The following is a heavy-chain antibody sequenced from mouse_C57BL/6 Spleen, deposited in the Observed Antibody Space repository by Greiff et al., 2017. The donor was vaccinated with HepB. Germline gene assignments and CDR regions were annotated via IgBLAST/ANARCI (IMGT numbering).Heavy chain of an antibody. Sequence: VQLQQPGAELVKPGASVKLSCKASGYTFTSYWMQWVKQRPGQGLEWIGEIDPSDSYTNYNQKFKGKATLTVDTSSSTAYMQLSSLTSEDSAVYYCARSNYGSPVAYWGQGTLVTVSA. CDR1: GYTFTSYW. V-gene: IGHV1-50*01. J-gene: IGHJ3*01. CDR2: IDPSDSYT. D-gene: IGHD1-1*01. CDR3: ARSNYGSPVAY.